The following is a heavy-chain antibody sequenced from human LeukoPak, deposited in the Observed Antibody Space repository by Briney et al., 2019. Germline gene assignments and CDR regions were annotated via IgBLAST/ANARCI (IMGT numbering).Heavy chain of an antibody. Sequence: GGSLRLSCVASGFTFSSYEMNWVRQAPGKGLEWVSAISGSGGSTYYADSVKGRFTISRDNSKNTLYLQMNSLRAEDTAVYYCARGLYDFWSGYYSFDYWGQGTLVTVSS. CDR1: GFTFSSYE. CDR2: ISGSGGST. CDR3: ARGLYDFWSGYYSFDY. V-gene: IGHV3-23*01. J-gene: IGHJ4*02. D-gene: IGHD3-3*01.